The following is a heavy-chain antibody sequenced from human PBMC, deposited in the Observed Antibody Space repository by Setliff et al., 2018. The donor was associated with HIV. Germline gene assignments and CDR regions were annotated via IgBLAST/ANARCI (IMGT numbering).Heavy chain of an antibody. Sequence: SETLSLTCTVSGGSISSSSYYWGWIRQPPGKGLEWIGSIYYSGSTYPNPSLKSRVTISVDTSKNQFSLKLSSVTPADTAVYYCARHDGMKAARRYNNDYMDVWGKGTTVTVSS. CDR2: IYYSGST. J-gene: IGHJ6*03. CDR1: GGSISSSSYY. V-gene: IGHV4-39*01. CDR3: ARHDGMKAARRYNNDYMDV. D-gene: IGHD6-6*01.